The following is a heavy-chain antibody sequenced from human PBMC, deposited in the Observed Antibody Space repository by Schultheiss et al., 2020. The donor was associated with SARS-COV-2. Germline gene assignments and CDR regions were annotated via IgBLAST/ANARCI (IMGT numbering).Heavy chain of an antibody. V-gene: IGHV3-48*04. CDR2: ISSSGSTI. D-gene: IGHD2/OR15-2a*01. J-gene: IGHJ6*02. CDR1: GFTFSSYS. Sequence: GSLRLSCAASGFTFSSYSMNWVRQAPGKGLEWVSYISSSGSTIYYADSVKGRFTISRDNAKNSLYLQMNSLRAEDTAVYYCAKYLTYYGMDVWGQGTTVTVSS. CDR3: AKYLTYYGMDV.